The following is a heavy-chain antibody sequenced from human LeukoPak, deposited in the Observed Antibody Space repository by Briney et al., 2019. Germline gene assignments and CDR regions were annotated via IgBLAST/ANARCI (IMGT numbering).Heavy chain of an antibody. CDR3: ARHVYGSGQYNWFDP. V-gene: IGHV4-59*08. J-gene: IGHJ5*02. Sequence: SETLSLTCTVSGGSISSYYWSWIRQPPGKGLEWIGYIYYSGSTNYNPSRKSRVTISVDTSKNQFSLKLSSVTAADTAVYYCARHVYGSGQYNWFDPWGQGTLVTVSS. CDR1: GGSISSYY. D-gene: IGHD3-10*01. CDR2: IYYSGST.